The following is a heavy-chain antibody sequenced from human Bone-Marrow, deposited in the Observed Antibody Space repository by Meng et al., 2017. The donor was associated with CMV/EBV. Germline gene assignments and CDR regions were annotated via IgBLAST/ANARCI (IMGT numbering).Heavy chain of an antibody. CDR3: ARVRCSTTSCYYEYYYGMDV. CDR1: GDSVSSNSAT. V-gene: IGHV6-1*01. CDR2: TYYRSKWYI. J-gene: IGHJ6*02. D-gene: IGHD2-2*01. Sequence: SQTLSLTCAISGDSVSSNSATWSWIRQSPSRGLEWLGRTYYRSKWYIDYAVSVKSRIDINPDTSKNQFSLQLNVVPPEDTAVYYCARVRCSTTSCYYEYYYGMDVWGQGTTVTVSS.